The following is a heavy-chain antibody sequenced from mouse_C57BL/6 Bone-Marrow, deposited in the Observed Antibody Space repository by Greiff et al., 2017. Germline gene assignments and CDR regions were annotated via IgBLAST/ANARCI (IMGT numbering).Heavy chain of an antibody. CDR3: ARDRLLRYLYAMDY. J-gene: IGHJ4*01. D-gene: IGHD1-1*01. CDR1: GFTFSSYA. V-gene: IGHV5-4*01. Sequence: DVQLVESGGGLVKPGGSLKLSCAASGFTFSSYAMSWVRQTPEKRLEWVATISDGGSYTYYPDNVKGRFTISRDNAKNNLYLQMSHLKSEDTAMYYCARDRLLRYLYAMDYWGQGTSVTVSS. CDR2: ISDGGSYT.